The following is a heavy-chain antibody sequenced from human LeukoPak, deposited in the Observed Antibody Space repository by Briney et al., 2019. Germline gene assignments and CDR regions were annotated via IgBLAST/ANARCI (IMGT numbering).Heavy chain of an antibody. CDR1: RFTFRNCA. D-gene: IGHD6-25*01. CDR3: GGVLY. V-gene: IGHV3-48*03. CDR2: ISSSGSTI. J-gene: IGHJ4*02. Sequence: GGSLRLSCAASRFTFRNCAMHWVRQAPGKGLEWVSYISSSGSTIYYADSVKGRFTISRDNAKNSLYLQMNSLRAEDTAVYYCGGVLYWGQGTLVTVSS.